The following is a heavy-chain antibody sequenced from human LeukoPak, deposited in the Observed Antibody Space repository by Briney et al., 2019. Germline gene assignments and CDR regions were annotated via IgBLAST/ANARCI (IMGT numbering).Heavy chain of an antibody. D-gene: IGHD3-10*01. CDR1: GCTFTSHG. Sequence: GASVKVSCKASGCTFTSHGMNWVRQAPGQGLEWMGWINTNTGNPTYAQGFTGRFVFSLDTPVSTSYLQISSLKAEDTAVYYCARWFGEFDMDVWGQGTTVTVSS. J-gene: IGHJ6*02. CDR2: INTNTGNP. CDR3: ARWFGEFDMDV. V-gene: IGHV7-4-1*02.